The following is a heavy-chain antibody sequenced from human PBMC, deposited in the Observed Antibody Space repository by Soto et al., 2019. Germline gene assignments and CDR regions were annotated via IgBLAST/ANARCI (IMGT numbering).Heavy chain of an antibody. D-gene: IGHD6-25*01. CDR1: GGTFSSYA. CDR3: ARGYAAATIGPLFDY. J-gene: IGHJ4*02. Sequence: SVKVSCKASGGTFSSYAISWVRQAPGQGLEWMGGIIPIFGTANYAQKFQGRVTITADESTSTAYMELSSLRSEDTAVYYCARGYAAATIGPLFDYWGQGTLVTVSS. V-gene: IGHV1-69*13. CDR2: IIPIFGTA.